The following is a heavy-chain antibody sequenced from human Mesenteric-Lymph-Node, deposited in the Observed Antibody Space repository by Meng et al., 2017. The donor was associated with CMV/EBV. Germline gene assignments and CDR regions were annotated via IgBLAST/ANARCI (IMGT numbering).Heavy chain of an antibody. V-gene: IGHV1-18*01. CDR2: ISGYNGDT. J-gene: IGHJ4*02. CDR3: ARAYGGNPFADY. D-gene: IGHD4-23*01. CDR1: GYTFTSYG. Sequence: ASVKVSCKASGYTFTSYGITWVRQAPGQGLEWMGWISGYNGDTKYAQNVQGRVTMTTDTSTTTAYLELRSLRFDDTAVYYCARAYGGNPFADYWGQGTLVTVSS.